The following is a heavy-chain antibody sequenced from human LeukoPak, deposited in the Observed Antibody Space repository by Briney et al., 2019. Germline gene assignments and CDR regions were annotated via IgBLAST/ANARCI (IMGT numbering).Heavy chain of an antibody. CDR2: ISHTEGH. J-gene: IGHJ4*02. CDR1: GVSINDYY. Sequence: SETLSLTCGVFGVSINDYYWSWIRQSPGKGLEWIGEISHTEGHRYNPSLESRVTMSVGTSENQLSLKLIFVTAADTAVCYCAKIRCGHSGSVCYNHWGLGTLVTAPS. V-gene: IGHV4-34*01. D-gene: IGHD3-9*01. CDR3: AKIRCGHSGSVCYNH.